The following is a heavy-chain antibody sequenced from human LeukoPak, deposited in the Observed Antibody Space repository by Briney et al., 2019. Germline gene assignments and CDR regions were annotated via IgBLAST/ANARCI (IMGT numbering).Heavy chain of an antibody. CDR1: GYPFSDFH. J-gene: IGHJ3*01. CDR3: AKDYSDIHNRRHAFDL. V-gene: IGHV1-2*02. Sequence: ASVRVSCKASGYPFSDFHIHWVRQAPGPGLEWMGWINPKIGATTNAERLRGRVTMTSDTSLKTVYLELATLYSNDTDVFLFAKDYSDIHNRRHAFDLGGQGT. D-gene: IGHD1-14*01. CDR2: INPKIGAT.